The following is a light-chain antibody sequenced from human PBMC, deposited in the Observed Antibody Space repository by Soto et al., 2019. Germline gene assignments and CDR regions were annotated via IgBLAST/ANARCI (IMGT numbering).Light chain of an antibody. J-gene: IGKJ2*01. CDR2: KAS. Sequence: DIQMTQSPSTLSASVGDRVTITCRARQSISSWLAWYQQKPGKAPKLLIYKASSLGSGLLSRFSGSLSGTEFTLAFSSLQHDDFATYYCQQYNSHSSYTFGQGTKLEIK. V-gene: IGKV1-5*03. CDR1: QSISSW. CDR3: QQYNSHSSYT.